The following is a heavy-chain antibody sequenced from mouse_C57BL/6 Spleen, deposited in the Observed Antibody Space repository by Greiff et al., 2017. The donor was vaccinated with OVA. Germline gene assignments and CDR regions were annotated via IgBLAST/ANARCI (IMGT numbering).Heavy chain of an antibody. CDR1: GYTFTSYW. Sequence: QVQLQQPGAELVKPGASVKMSCKASGYTFTSYWITWVKQRPGQGLEWIGDIYPGSGSTNYNEKFKSKATLTVDTSSSTAYMQLSSLTSEDSAVYYCARSKKSYYGSSYDYFDYWGQGTTLTVSS. J-gene: IGHJ2*01. D-gene: IGHD1-1*01. CDR2: IYPGSGST. CDR3: ARSKKSYYGSSYDYFDY. V-gene: IGHV1-55*01.